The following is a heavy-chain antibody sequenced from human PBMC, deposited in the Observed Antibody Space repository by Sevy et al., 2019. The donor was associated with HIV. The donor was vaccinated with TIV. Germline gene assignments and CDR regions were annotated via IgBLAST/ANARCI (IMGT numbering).Heavy chain of an antibody. CDR2: ISSYNGNT. V-gene: IGHV1-18*01. Sequence: ASVKVSCKASGYTFSNYGINWVRQAPGHGLEWMGWISSYNGNTNYAQKFQGRVTMTIDTPTSTGYMELRSLRSDDTAMYYCARDRVPYSSSCEFHYWGQGTLVTVSS. D-gene: IGHD6-13*01. CDR1: GYTFSNYG. J-gene: IGHJ4*02. CDR3: ARDRVPYSSSCEFHY.